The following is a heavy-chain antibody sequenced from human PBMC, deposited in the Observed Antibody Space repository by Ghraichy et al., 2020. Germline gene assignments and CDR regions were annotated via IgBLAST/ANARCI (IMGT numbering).Heavy chain of an antibody. CDR3: ARGGGGSSTSCYLCPTFLVGMDV. Sequence: SETLSLTCAVYGGSFSGYYWSWIRQPPGKGLEWIGEINHSGSTNYNPSLKSRVTISVDTSKNQFSLKLSSVTAADTAVYYCARGGGGSSTSCYLCPTFLVGMDVWGQGTTVTVSS. CDR1: GGSFSGYY. J-gene: IGHJ6*02. CDR2: INHSGST. D-gene: IGHD2-2*01. V-gene: IGHV4-34*01.